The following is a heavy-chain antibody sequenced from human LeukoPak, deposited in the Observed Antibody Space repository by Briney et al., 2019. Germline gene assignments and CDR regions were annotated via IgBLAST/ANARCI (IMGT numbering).Heavy chain of an antibody. Sequence: SETLSLTCTVSGGSISSYYWSWIRQPPGKGLEWIGYIYYSGSTNYNPSLKSRVTISVDTSKNQFSLKLSSVTAADTAVYYCARGRYSSSLGSGYYYYMDVWGKGTTVTVSS. CDR2: IYYSGST. J-gene: IGHJ6*03. CDR1: GGSISSYY. D-gene: IGHD6-6*01. V-gene: IGHV4-59*01. CDR3: ARGRYSSSLGSGYYYYMDV.